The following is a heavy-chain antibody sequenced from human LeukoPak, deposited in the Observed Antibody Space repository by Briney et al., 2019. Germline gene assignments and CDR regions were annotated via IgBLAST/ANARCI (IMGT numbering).Heavy chain of an antibody. CDR3: ANSPARNYYDSNGYSDY. Sequence: ASVKVSCKASGYTFTSYSITWVRQAPGQGLEWMGWISVYNGNTNYAQKFQGRVTMTTDTSTSTAYMELRSLTSDDTAVYYCANSPARNYYDSNGYSDYWGQGTLVTVSS. CDR1: GYTFTSYS. D-gene: IGHD3-22*01. CDR2: ISVYNGNT. J-gene: IGHJ4*02. V-gene: IGHV1-18*01.